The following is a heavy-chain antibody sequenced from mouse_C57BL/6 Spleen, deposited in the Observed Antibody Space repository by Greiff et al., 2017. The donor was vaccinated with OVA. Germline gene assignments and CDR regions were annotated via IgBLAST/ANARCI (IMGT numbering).Heavy chain of an antibody. CDR2: ISDGGSYT. CDR1: GFTFSSYA. CDR3: ASDYDGPDYFDY. V-gene: IGHV5-4*01. J-gene: IGHJ2*01. Sequence: EVQVVESGGGLVKPGGSLKLSCAASGFTFSSYAMSWVRQTPEKRLEWVATISDGGSYTYYPDNVKGRFTISRDNAKNNRYLQMSHLKSEDTTMYYCASDYDGPDYFDYWGQGTTLTVSS. D-gene: IGHD2-3*01.